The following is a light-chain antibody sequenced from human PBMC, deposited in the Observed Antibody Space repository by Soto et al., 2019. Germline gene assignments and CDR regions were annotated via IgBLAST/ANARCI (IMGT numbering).Light chain of an antibody. V-gene: IGLV2-14*01. CDR2: DVS. J-gene: IGLJ2*01. Sequence: QSALTQPASVSGSPGQSITISCTGTSSDVGGYHYVSWYQQHPGKAPKLMIYDVSNRPSGVSNRVSGSKSVNTASLTISGLQAEDEADYYCSSYTSSSTVVFGGGTKLTVL. CDR1: SSDVGGYHY. CDR3: SSYTSSSTVV.